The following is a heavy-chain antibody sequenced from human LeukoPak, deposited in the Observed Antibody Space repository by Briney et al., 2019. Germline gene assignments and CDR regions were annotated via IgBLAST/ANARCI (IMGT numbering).Heavy chain of an antibody. J-gene: IGHJ4*02. V-gene: IGHV1-46*04. CDR3: ARAVAAWGYFDY. D-gene: IGHD6-19*01. CDR1: GYTFTSYY. CDR2: INPSGGST. Sequence: ASVKFSCKASGYTFTSYYIHWVRQAPGQGLEWMGIINPSGGSTSYAQHLQGRVTMTRDTPTSTVYMELTSLRSEDTAVYYCARAVAAWGYFDYWGQGTLVTVSS.